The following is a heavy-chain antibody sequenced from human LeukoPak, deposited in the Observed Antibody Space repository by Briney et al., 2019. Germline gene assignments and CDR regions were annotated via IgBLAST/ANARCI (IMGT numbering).Heavy chain of an antibody. CDR2: IHNSGNT. CDR3: AREGTTGRNLNWFDS. Sequence: SSETLSLTCTVSGGSISTYYWNWIRQPPGKGLEWIGHIHNSGNTNYNPSLKSRVTLSVDTSKNQFSLKLSSVTAADTAVYYCAREGTTGRNLNWFDSWGQGTLVTVSS. V-gene: IGHV4-59*01. D-gene: IGHD1-1*01. CDR1: GGSISTYY. J-gene: IGHJ5*01.